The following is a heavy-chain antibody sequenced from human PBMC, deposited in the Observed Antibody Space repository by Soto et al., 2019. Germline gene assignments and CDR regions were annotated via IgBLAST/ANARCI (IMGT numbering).Heavy chain of an antibody. CDR1: GFTFSSYE. D-gene: IGHD6-13*01. CDR2: ISSSGSTR. Sequence: GGSLRLSCAASGFTFSSYEMNWVRQAPGKGLEWVSYISSSGSTRYYADSVKGRFTISRDNAKNSLYLQMNSLRAEDTAVYYCARGPISSSPPLCGMDVWGQGTTVTVSS. J-gene: IGHJ6*02. CDR3: ARGPISSSPPLCGMDV. V-gene: IGHV3-48*03.